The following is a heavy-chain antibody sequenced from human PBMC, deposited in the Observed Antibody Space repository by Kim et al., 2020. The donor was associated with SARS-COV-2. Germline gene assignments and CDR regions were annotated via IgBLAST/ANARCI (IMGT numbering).Heavy chain of an antibody. J-gene: IGHJ5*02. CDR3: ARGRSGYYSVNSWFDP. Sequence: SETLSLTCTASGGSISSYYWSWIRQPPGKGLEWIGYIYYSGSTNYNPSLKSRVTISVDTSKNQFSLKLSSVTAADTAVYYCARGRSGYYSVNSWFDPWGQGTLVTVSS. V-gene: IGHV4-59*01. D-gene: IGHD3-9*01. CDR2: IYYSGST. CDR1: GGSISSYY.